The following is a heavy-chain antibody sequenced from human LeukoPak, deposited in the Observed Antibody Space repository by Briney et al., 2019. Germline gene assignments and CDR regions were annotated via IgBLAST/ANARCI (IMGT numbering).Heavy chain of an antibody. CDR1: GFTFSSYS. Sequence: GGSLRLSCAASGFTFSSYSMNWVRQAPGKGLGWVSSISSSSSYIYYADSVKGRFTISRDNAKNSLYLQMNSLRAEDTAVYYCARERYYDSSGVALDYWGQGTLVTVSS. V-gene: IGHV3-21*01. J-gene: IGHJ4*02. CDR2: ISSSSSYI. D-gene: IGHD3-22*01. CDR3: ARERYYDSSGVALDY.